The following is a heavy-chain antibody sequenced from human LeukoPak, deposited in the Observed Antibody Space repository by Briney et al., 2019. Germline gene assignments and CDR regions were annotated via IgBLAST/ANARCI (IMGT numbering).Heavy chain of an antibody. V-gene: IGHV3-21*01. J-gene: IGHJ4*02. CDR3: ARGLPLRYFDWLNYFDY. CDR1: GFTFSSYS. CDR2: ISSSSSYI. D-gene: IGHD3-9*01. Sequence: GSLRLSCAASGFTFSSYSMNWVRQAPGKGLEWVSSISSSSSYIYYADSVKGRFTISRDNAKNSLYLQMNSLRAEDTAVYYCARGLPLRYFDWLNYFDYWGQGTLVTVSS.